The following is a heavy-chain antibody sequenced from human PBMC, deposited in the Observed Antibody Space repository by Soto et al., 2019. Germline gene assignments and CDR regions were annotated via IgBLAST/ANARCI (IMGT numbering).Heavy chain of an antibody. CDR2: IWYDGSNK. Sequence: GGSLRLSCAASGFTFSSYGMHWVRQAPGKGLEWVAVIWYDGSNKYYADSVKGRFTISRDNSKNTLYLQMNSLRAEDTAVYYCSYGSGSYSGAFDIWGQGTMVTVSS. D-gene: IGHD3-10*01. CDR3: SYGSGSYSGAFDI. J-gene: IGHJ3*02. CDR1: GFTFSSYG. V-gene: IGHV3-33*01.